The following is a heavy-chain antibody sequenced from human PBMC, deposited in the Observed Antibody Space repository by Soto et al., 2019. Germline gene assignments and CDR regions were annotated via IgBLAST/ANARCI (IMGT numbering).Heavy chain of an antibody. D-gene: IGHD1-26*01. J-gene: IGHJ6*03. V-gene: IGHV3-21*01. CDR3: AKGAATDYYMDV. Sequence: EVQLVESGGGLVKPGGSLRLSCAASGFTFSSYSMNWVRQAPGKGLEWVSSISSSSSYIYYADSVKGRFTISRDNAKNSLYLHMNSLRAEDTAVYYCAKGAATDYYMDVWGKGTTVTVSS. CDR2: ISSSSSYI. CDR1: GFTFSSYS.